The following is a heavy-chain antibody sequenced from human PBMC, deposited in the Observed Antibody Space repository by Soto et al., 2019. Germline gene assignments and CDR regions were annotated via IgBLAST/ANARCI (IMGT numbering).Heavy chain of an antibody. Sequence: GSLNLSCAASGVTVSDYYMTWIRQAPGKGLEWVSYISSTSGTISYADSVKGRFTLSRDNAKNSLYLQMTSLRDEDTAVYYCARETPSFDSWGQGTLVTVSS. CDR2: ISSTSGTI. CDR1: GVTVSDYY. D-gene: IGHD2-15*01. V-gene: IGHV3-11*04. J-gene: IGHJ4*02. CDR3: ARETPSFDS.